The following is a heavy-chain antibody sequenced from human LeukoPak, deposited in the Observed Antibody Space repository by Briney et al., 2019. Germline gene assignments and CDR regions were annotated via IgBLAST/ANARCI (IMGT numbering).Heavy chain of an antibody. J-gene: IGHJ6*02. Sequence: GGSLRLSCAASGFTFSSYSMNWVRQAPGKGLEWVSSISSSSSYIYYADSVKGRFAISRDNAKNSLYLQMNSLRAEDTAVYYCARQQGEWFGELLDSYYYYGMDVWGQGTTVTVSS. CDR1: GFTFSSYS. D-gene: IGHD3-10*01. CDR2: ISSSSSYI. CDR3: ARQQGEWFGELLDSYYYYGMDV. V-gene: IGHV3-21*01.